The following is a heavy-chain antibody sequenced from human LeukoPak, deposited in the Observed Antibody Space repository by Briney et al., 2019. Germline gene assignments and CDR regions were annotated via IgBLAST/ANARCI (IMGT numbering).Heavy chain of an antibody. V-gene: IGHV4-39*01. CDR3: ARVLRIFDRVTVAGSKFDP. Sequence: AETLSLTCTVSGGSISSYYWGWIRQPPGKGLEWIGSIYYSGSTYYNPSLKSRVTISVDTSKNQFSLKLSSVTAADTAVYYCARVLRIFDRVTVAGSKFDPWGQGTLVTVSS. CDR1: GGSISSYY. J-gene: IGHJ5*02. CDR2: IYYSGST. D-gene: IGHD6-19*01.